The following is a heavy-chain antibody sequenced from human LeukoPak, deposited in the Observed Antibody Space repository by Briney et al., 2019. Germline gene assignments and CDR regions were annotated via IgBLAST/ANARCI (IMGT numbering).Heavy chain of an antibody. CDR1: GGSISTYY. D-gene: IGHD6-13*01. CDR3: ASGGRISAANWFDP. Sequence: SETLSLICTVSGGSISTYYWSWIRQPAGKGLEWIGRVYPSGRTSYNPSLENRVTISVDTSKKQFSLKLRSVTAADTAVYYCASGGRISAANWFDPWGQGTLVTVSS. J-gene: IGHJ5*02. CDR2: VYPSGRT. V-gene: IGHV4-4*07.